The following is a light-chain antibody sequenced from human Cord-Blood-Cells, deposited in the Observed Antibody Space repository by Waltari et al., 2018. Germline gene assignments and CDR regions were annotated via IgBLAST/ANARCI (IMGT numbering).Light chain of an antibody. J-gene: IGKJ3*01. CDR1: QGISSY. V-gene: IGKV1-9*01. CDR3: QQLNSYPPT. CDR2: AAS. Sequence: DIQLTQSPSFLSASVGDRVTITCRASQGISSYLAWYQQKPGKAPKLLICAASTLQSGVPSRFSGSGSGTEFTLTISSLQPEDFATYYCQQLNSYPPTFGPGTKVDIK.